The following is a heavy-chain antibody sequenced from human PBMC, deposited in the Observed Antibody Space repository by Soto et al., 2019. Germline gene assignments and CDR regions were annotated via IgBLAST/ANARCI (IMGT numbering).Heavy chain of an antibody. Sequence: QVQLVESGGGVVQPGGSLRLSCTTSGLTFNTYGMHWVRQAPGKGREGGAIIWYDGSKKYYAASVKGRFTISRDNSRNTLYLQMNSLRAEDTALYYCARADCTGAYCYSWPFNYGVDVWGQGTTVTVSS. CDR1: GLTFNTYG. CDR3: ARADCTGAYCYSWPFNYGVDV. CDR2: IWYDGSKK. J-gene: IGHJ6*02. D-gene: IGHD2-15*01. V-gene: IGHV3-33*08.